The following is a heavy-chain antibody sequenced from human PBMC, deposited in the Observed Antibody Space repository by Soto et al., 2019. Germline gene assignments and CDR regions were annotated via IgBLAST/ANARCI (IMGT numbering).Heavy chain of an antibody. CDR1: GGSISSYY. CDR3: AIISPAADGTDYYYGMDV. D-gene: IGHD6-13*01. J-gene: IGHJ6*02. Sequence: PSETLSLTCTVSGGSISSYYWSWIRQPPGKGLEWIGYIYYSGSTNYNPSLKSRVTISVDTSKNQFSLKLSSVTAADTAVYYCAIISPAADGTDYYYGMDVWGQGTTVTVSS. V-gene: IGHV4-59*01. CDR2: IYYSGST.